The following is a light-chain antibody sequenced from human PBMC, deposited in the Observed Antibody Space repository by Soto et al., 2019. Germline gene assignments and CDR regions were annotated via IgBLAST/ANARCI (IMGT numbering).Light chain of an antibody. J-gene: IGKJ5*01. CDR1: QSLTNSF. V-gene: IGKV3-20*01. CDR3: QQYGTSEII. Sequence: EFVLTQSPGTLSLSPGERATLSCRASQSLTNSFIAWYQQKPGQAPRLLIYDTSSRASGIPDRFSGSGSGTDSTLTISRLEPEDFAVFYCQQYGTSEIIFGQGTRLEIK. CDR2: DTS.